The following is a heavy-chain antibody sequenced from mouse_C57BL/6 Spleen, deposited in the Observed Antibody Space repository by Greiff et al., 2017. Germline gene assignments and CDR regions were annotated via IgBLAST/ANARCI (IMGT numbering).Heavy chain of an antibody. Sequence: EVQGVESGGGLVKPGRSLKLSCAASGFTFSDYGMHWVRQAPEKWLEWVAYISSGSSTIYYADPVKGRFTISRDNAKNTLFLQMTSLRSEDTAMYYCARAGHYYGSTFFDYWGQGTTLTVSS. CDR1: GFTFSDYG. CDR3: ARAGHYYGSTFFDY. CDR2: ISSGSSTI. D-gene: IGHD1-1*01. V-gene: IGHV5-17*01. J-gene: IGHJ2*01.